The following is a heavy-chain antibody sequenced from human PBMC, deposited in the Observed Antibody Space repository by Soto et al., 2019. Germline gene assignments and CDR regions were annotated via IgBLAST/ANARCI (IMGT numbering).Heavy chain of an antibody. CDR3: AKDRSGTRWNDAFGI. J-gene: IGHJ3*02. CDR2: ISSSGRST. D-gene: IGHD1-1*01. V-gene: IGHV3-11*01. CDR1: GFTFSDYY. Sequence: GGSLRLSCAASGFTFSDYYMSWIRQAPGKGLEWVSDISSSGRSTYYADSVKGRFTISRDNSKNTVFLEMNSLRAEDTAIYYWAKDRSGTRWNDAFGIWGQGTMVTVSS.